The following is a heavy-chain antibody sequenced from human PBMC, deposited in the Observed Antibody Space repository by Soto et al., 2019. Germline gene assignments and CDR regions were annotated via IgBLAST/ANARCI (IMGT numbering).Heavy chain of an antibody. Sequence: PGGSLXLSCAASGFTFSSYAMNWVRQAPGKGLEWVSVISGSGDSTYYADSVKGRFTISRDNSKNTLYLQMNSLRAEDTAVYYCARRGPGTYFDYWGQGTLVTVS. J-gene: IGHJ4*02. CDR3: ARRGPGTYFDY. CDR1: GFTFSSYA. V-gene: IGHV3-23*01. D-gene: IGHD6-13*01. CDR2: ISGSGDST.